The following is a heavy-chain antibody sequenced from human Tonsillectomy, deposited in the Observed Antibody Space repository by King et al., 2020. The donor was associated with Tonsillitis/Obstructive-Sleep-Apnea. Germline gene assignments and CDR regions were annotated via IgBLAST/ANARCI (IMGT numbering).Heavy chain of an antibody. D-gene: IGHD3-3*01. CDR2: ITSSSSAT. Sequence: VQLVESGGGLVEPGGSLRLSCAASGFTFSSYTMNWVRQAPGKGLEWVSYITSSSSATKYADSVKGRFTVSRDNAQNSLYLQMNSLRDEDTAVYYCAREGWTFWSGHYYYYMDVWGKGTTVTVSS. V-gene: IGHV3-48*02. J-gene: IGHJ6*03. CDR3: AREGWTFWSGHYYYYMDV. CDR1: GFTFSSYT.